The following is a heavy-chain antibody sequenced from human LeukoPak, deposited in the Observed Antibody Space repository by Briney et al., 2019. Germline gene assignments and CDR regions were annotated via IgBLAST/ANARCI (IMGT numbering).Heavy chain of an antibody. Sequence: ASVKVSCKASGYTFTSYDINWVRQAPGQGLEWMGIINPSGGSTSYAQKFQGRVTMTRDTSTSTVYMELSSLRSEDTAVYYCARDRTIFGVAAPSDYWGQGTLVTVSS. V-gene: IGHV1-46*01. CDR3: ARDRTIFGVAAPSDY. CDR1: GYTFTSYD. D-gene: IGHD3-3*01. J-gene: IGHJ4*02. CDR2: INPSGGST.